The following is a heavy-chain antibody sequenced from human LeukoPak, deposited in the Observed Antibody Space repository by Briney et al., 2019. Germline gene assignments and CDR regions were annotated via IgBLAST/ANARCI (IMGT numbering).Heavy chain of an antibody. D-gene: IGHD2-8*01. V-gene: IGHV3-33*01. CDR1: GFTFSSYG. Sequence: PGGSLRLSCAASGFTFSSYGMHWVRQAPGKGLEWVAVIWYDGSNKYYADSVKGRFTISRDNSKNTLYLQMNSLRAEDTAVYYCARDAYWTLYAFDIWGQGTMVTVSS. CDR2: IWYDGSNK. CDR3: ARDAYWTLYAFDI. J-gene: IGHJ3*02.